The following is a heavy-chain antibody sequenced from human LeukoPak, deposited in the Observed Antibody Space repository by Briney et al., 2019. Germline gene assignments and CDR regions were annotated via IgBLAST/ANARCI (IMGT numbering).Heavy chain of an antibody. V-gene: IGHV4-31*03. J-gene: IGHJ5*02. CDR1: GGSITSGGYY. CDR2: IYYSGST. D-gene: IGHD3-16*01. Sequence: SETLSLTCTVSGGSITSGGYYWSWIRQHPGKGLEWIGYIYYSGSTYYNPSLESRVTISVDMTKNQFSLKLSYVTAADTAVYYCAKIGAKFLRFDPWGRGTLVTVSS. CDR3: AKIGAKFLRFDP.